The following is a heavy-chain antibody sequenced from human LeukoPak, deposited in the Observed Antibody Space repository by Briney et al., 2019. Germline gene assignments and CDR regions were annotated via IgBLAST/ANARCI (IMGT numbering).Heavy chain of an antibody. D-gene: IGHD2-15*01. CDR1: GYIFSSYA. Sequence: GASVKVSCKASGYIFSSYAISWVRQATGQGLEWMGWMNPNSGNTGYAQKFQGRVTMTRNTSISTAYMELSSLRSEDTAVYYCARGYCSGGSCYAHPLTLTDYWGQGTLVTVSS. CDR2: MNPNSGNT. J-gene: IGHJ4*02. V-gene: IGHV1-8*02. CDR3: ARGYCSGGSCYAHPLTLTDY.